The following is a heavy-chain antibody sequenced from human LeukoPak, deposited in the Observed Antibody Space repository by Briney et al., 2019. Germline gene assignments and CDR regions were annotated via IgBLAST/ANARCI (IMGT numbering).Heavy chain of an antibody. D-gene: IGHD7-27*01. CDR1: GFTFGDYA. J-gene: IGHJ4*02. CDR2: IKRKTDGGTT. CDR3: TTGNWGPY. V-gene: IGHV3-15*07. Sequence: GGSLRLSCTASGFTFGDYALNWVRQAPGKGLEWVGRIKRKTDGGTTDYAAPVKGRFTISRDDSKNTLYLQMNSLKTEDTAVYYCTTGNWGPYWGQGTLVTVSP.